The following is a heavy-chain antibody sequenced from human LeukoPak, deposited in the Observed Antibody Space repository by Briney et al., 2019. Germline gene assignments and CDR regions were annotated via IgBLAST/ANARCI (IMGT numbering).Heavy chain of an antibody. J-gene: IGHJ6*04. CDR3: ARVARYCSGGSCYFSGMDV. CDR2: INHSGST. D-gene: IGHD2-15*01. Sequence: SETLSHTCAVYGGSFSGYYWSWIRQPPGKGLEWIGEINHSGSTNYNPSLKSRVTISVDTSKNQFSLKLSSVTAADTAVYYCARVARYCSGGSCYFSGMDVWGKGTTVTVSS. CDR1: GGSFSGYY. V-gene: IGHV4-34*01.